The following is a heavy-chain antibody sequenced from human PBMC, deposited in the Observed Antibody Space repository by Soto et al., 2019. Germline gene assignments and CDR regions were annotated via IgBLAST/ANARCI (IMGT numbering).Heavy chain of an antibody. V-gene: IGHV1-2*04. CDR1: GYTFTGYY. Sequence: ASVKVSCKASGYTFTGYYMHWVRQAPGQGLEWMGWINPNSGGTNYAQKFQGWVTMTRDTSISTAYMELSRLRSDDTAVYYCARRPQDCSGGRCYLYFQHWGQGTLVTVSS. CDR3: ARRPQDCSGGRCYLYFQH. CDR2: INPNSGGT. D-gene: IGHD2-15*01. J-gene: IGHJ1*01.